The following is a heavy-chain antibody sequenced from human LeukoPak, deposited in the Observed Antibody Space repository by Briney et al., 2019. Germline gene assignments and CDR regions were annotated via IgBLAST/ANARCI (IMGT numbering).Heavy chain of an antibody. CDR1: GFTFSSYW. CDR2: IRSKANSYAT. CDR3: TRLGIAAAATDY. V-gene: IGHV3-73*01. D-gene: IGHD6-13*01. J-gene: IGHJ4*02. Sequence: AGGSLRLSCAASGFTFSSYWMSWVRQAPGKGLEWVGRIRSKANSYATVYAASVKGRFTISRDDSKNTAYLQMNSLKTEDTAVYYCTRLGIAAAATDYWGQGTLVTVSS.